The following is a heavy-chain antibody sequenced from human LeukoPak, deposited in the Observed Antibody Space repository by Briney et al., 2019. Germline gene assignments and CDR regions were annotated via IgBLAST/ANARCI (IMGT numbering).Heavy chain of an antibody. CDR3: AWGGDCSSTSCYPYDY. J-gene: IGHJ4*02. CDR2: ISSSSSYI. D-gene: IGHD2-2*01. V-gene: IGHV3-21*04. CDR1: GFTFSSYS. Sequence: PGGSLRLSCAASGFTFSSYSMNWVRQAPGKGLEWVSSISSSSSYIYYADSVKGRFTISRDNAKNSLYLQMNSLRAEDTAVYYCAWGGDCSSTSCYPYDYWGQGTLVTVSS.